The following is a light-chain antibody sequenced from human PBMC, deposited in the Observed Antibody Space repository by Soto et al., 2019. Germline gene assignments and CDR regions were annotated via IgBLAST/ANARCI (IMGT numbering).Light chain of an antibody. CDR2: EVT. V-gene: IGLV2-8*01. CDR3: SSYAGSQDFVV. CDR1: SSDVGGYNY. J-gene: IGLJ2*01. Sequence: QSALTQPPSASGSPGQSVTISCTGTSSDVGGYNYVSWYQQHPGKAPELMIYEVTKRPSGVPDRFSGSKSGNTASLTVSGLQAEDEADYYCSSYAGSQDFVVFGGGTKVTVL.